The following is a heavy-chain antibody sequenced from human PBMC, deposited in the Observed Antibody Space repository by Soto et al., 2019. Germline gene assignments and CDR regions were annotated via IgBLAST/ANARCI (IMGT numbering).Heavy chain of an antibody. J-gene: IGHJ4*02. V-gene: IGHV2-5*02. Sequence: QITLKESGPTLVKPTQTLTLTCTFSGFSFTTDGLSVGWIRQPPGKALEWLALIYWGDDKRYSPSLKSRVTITEDTSKNQVVLTMTEVDPVDTATYYCTHRVSGWPSDYGGQGTLVAVSS. CDR3: THRVSGWPSDY. CDR2: IYWGDDK. D-gene: IGHD6-19*01. CDR1: GFSFTTDGLS.